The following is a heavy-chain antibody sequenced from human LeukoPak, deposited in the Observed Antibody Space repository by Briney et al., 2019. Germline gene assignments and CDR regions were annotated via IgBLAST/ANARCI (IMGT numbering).Heavy chain of an antibody. D-gene: IGHD3-9*01. Sequence: SETLSLTCTVSGGSISSYYWSWIRQPPGKGLEWIGYTYYSGSTNYNPSLKSRVTISVDTSKNQFSLKLSSVTAADTAVYYCARDQPYYDILTGSGAFDIWGQGTMVTVSS. V-gene: IGHV4-59*01. CDR2: TYYSGST. CDR1: GGSISSYY. J-gene: IGHJ3*02. CDR3: ARDQPYYDILTGSGAFDI.